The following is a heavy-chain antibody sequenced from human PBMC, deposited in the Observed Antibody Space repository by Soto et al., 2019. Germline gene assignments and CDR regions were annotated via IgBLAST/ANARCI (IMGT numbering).Heavy chain of an antibody. CDR3: ARGGVWEFWSGYSKDYYYYGMDV. Sequence: LSLTCAVSGGSISSSNWWSWVRQPPGKGLEWIGEIYHSGSTNYNPSLKSRVTISVDKSKNQFSLKLSSVTAADTAVYYCARGGVWEFWSGYSKDYYYYGMDVWGQGTTVTVSS. J-gene: IGHJ6*02. D-gene: IGHD3-3*01. CDR2: IYHSGST. CDR1: GGSISSSNW. V-gene: IGHV4-4*02.